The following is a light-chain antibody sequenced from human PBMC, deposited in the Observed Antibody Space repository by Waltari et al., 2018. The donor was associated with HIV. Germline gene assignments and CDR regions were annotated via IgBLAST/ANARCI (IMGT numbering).Light chain of an antibody. CDR1: QSVSSN. V-gene: IGKV3-15*01. J-gene: IGKJ2*01. Sequence: EIVMTQSPATLSVSPGERATLSCRASQSVSSNLAWYQQKPGQAPRLLIYGASTRATGIPARFSGSGSGTEFTLTISSLQSEDFAVYYCQQYNNWPLYTFGQGTELDIK. CDR2: GAS. CDR3: QQYNNWPLYT.